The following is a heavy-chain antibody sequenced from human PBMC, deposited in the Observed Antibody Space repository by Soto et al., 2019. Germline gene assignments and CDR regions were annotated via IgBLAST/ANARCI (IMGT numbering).Heavy chain of an antibody. Sequence: GGSLRLSCAASGFTFSSYAMSWVRQAPGKGLEWVSAISGSGGSTYYADSVKGRFTISRDNSKNTLYLQMNSLRAEDTAVYYCAKDLGYCSSTSCYHDSFDYWGQGTLVTVSS. CDR2: ISGSGGST. D-gene: IGHD2-2*01. V-gene: IGHV3-23*01. CDR1: GFTFSSYA. CDR3: AKDLGYCSSTSCYHDSFDY. J-gene: IGHJ4*02.